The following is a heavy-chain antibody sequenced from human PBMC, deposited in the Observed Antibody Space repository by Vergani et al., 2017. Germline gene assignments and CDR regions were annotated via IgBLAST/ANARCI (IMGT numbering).Heavy chain of an antibody. CDR2: ISAYNGNT. J-gene: IGHJ4*02. Sequence: QVQLVQSGAEVKKPGASVKVSCKASGYTFTSYGISWVRQAPGQGLEWMGWISAYNGNTKYAQKFQGRVTMTTDTSTSTAYMELRSLRSDDTAVYYCARVGNDYVWGSYRSRLDYWGQGTLVTVSS. V-gene: IGHV1-18*01. CDR3: ARVGNDYVWGSYRSRLDY. CDR1: GYTFTSYG. D-gene: IGHD3-16*02.